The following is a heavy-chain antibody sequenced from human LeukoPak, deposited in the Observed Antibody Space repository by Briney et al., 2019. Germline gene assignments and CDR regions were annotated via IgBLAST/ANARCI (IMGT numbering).Heavy chain of an antibody. CDR3: AREPTYYYDSSGLYYFDY. V-gene: IGHV3-21*01. CDR2: ISSSSSSYI. CDR1: GFTFSSYS. J-gene: IGHJ4*02. D-gene: IGHD3-22*01. Sequence: GGSLRLSCAASGFTFSSYSMNWVRQAPGKGLEWVSSISSSSSSYIYYADSVKGRFTISRDNAKNSLYLQMNSLRAEDTAVYYCAREPTYYYDSSGLYYFDYWGQGTLVTVSS.